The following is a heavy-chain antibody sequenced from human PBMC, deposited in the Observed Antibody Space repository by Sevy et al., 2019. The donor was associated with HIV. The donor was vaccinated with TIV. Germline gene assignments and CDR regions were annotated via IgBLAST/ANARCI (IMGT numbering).Heavy chain of an antibody. V-gene: IGHV1-2*02. D-gene: IGHD6-13*01. J-gene: IGHJ5*02. CDR2: INPNSGDT. CDR1: GYTFTGYY. CDR3: ARDQGYSSSWPTPEYNWFDP. Sequence: ASVKVSCKASGYTFTGYYMHWVRQAPGQGLEWMGWINPNSGDTNYAQKFQGRVTMTRDTSISTAYMELSRLRSDDTAVYYCARDQGYSSSWPTPEYNWFDPWGQGTLVTVSS.